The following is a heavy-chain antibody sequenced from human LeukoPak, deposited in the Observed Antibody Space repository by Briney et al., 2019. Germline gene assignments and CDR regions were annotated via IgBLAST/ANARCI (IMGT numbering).Heavy chain of an antibody. Sequence: SETLSLTCTVSGGSISSSSYCWAWIRQPPGKGLEWIGSIYYSGSTYYNPSLKSRVTISVDTSKNQFSLKLSSVTAADTAVYYCARHDLVVTATILDYWGQGTPVTVSS. CDR3: ARHDLVVTATILDY. V-gene: IGHV4-39*01. CDR1: GGSISSSSYC. CDR2: IYYSGST. D-gene: IGHD2-21*02. J-gene: IGHJ4*02.